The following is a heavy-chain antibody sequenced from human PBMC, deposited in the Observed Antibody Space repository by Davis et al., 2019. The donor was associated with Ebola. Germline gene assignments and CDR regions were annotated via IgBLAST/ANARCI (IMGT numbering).Heavy chain of an antibody. CDR1: GFTFSSYA. Sequence: PGGSLRLSCAASGFTFSSYAMHWVRQAPGKGLEWVAVISYDGSNKYYADSVKGRFTISRDNSKNTLYLQMNSLRAEDTAVYYCARGAGDYYSDHFDYWGQGTLVTVSS. D-gene: IGHD3-22*01. CDR3: ARGAGDYYSDHFDY. V-gene: IGHV3-30*04. J-gene: IGHJ4*02. CDR2: ISYDGSNK.